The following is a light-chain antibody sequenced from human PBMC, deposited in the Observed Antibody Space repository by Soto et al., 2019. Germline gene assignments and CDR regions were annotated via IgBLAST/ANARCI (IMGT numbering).Light chain of an antibody. CDR3: QQRYSTPIS. CDR1: QNIRSY. V-gene: IGKV1-39*01. J-gene: IGKJ5*01. Sequence: DIQMTQSPSSLSASVGDRGTITCQASQNIRSYLNCYQQKPGKAPQLLMYTASNLQSGVPSRFSGSGSGTDFTLTFGSLQPEDCATYDCQQRYSTPISVCQGTRLDIK. CDR2: TAS.